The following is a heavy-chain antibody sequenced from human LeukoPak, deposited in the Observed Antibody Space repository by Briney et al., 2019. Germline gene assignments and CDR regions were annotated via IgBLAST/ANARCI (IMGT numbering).Heavy chain of an antibody. D-gene: IGHD3-22*01. V-gene: IGHV4-34*01. CDR1: CGCFSNYY. J-gene: IGHJ6*03. CDR3: ARSMIQALYYYYYMDV. CDR2: INHSGST. Sequence: SEAPFPTCAVYCGCFSNYYCSWLRQPPGNGLEWIGEINHSGSTNYNPSLKSRVTISVDTSKNQFSLKLSSVTAADTAVYYCARSMIQALYYYYYMDVWGKGTTVTVSS.